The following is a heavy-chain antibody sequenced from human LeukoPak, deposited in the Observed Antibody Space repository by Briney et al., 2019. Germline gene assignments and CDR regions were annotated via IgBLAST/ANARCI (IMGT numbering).Heavy chain of an antibody. Sequence: GGSLRLSCAASGFTFSSYAMSWVRQAPGNGLEWVSAISGSGGSTYYADSVKGRFTISRDNSENTLYLQMNSLRAEDTAVYYCAKSTVPQEWNSSYGMDVWGQGTTVTVSS. J-gene: IGHJ6*02. CDR3: AKSTVPQEWNSSYGMDV. CDR2: ISGSGGST. CDR1: GFTFSSYA. D-gene: IGHD1-7*01. V-gene: IGHV3-23*01.